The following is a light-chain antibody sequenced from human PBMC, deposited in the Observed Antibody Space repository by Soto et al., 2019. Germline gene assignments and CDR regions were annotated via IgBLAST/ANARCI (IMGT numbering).Light chain of an antibody. J-gene: IGKJ4*01. CDR1: QSVLYSSKNKNC. V-gene: IGKV4-1*01. CDR2: WAS. Sequence: DIVMTQSPDSLAVSLGERATINCKSSQSVLYSSKNKNCLAWYQQKPGQPPKLLIYWASNRESGVPDRFSGSGSGTDFTLSISSLQAEDVAVYYCQQYFSTPLTFGGGTKVEIK. CDR3: QQYFSTPLT.